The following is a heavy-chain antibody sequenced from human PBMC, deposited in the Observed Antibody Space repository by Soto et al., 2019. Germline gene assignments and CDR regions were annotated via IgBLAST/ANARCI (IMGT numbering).Heavy chain of an antibody. CDR1: GFSLTTSEVG. CDR3: AHRGGRGAGMDV. Sequence: QITLKESGPTLVNPTQTLTLTCIFSGFSLTTSEVGVAWIRQSPGKALEWLALMYWDGDKRYSPFLKSRLTITKDTPNSQVVLTMTNMDPLDTGTYYCAHRGGRGAGMDVWGQGTTVTVS. V-gene: IGHV2-5*02. D-gene: IGHD3-10*01. CDR2: MYWDGDK. J-gene: IGHJ6*02.